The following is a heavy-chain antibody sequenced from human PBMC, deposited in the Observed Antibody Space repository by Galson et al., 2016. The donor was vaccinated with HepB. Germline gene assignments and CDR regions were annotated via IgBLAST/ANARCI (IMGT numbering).Heavy chain of an antibody. CDR1: GDSVISSNW. CDR2: IYHSGGP. Sequence: SETLSLTCTVSGDSVISSNWWNWVRQPPGKGLEWVGEIYHSGGPNYNPSLKSRVTISLDNSNNHISLRLSSVTAADTAVYYCTRARRHCSSSSCYLDPWGQGTLVTVSS. D-gene: IGHD2-2*01. J-gene: IGHJ5*02. CDR3: TRARRHCSSSSCYLDP. V-gene: IGHV4-4*02.